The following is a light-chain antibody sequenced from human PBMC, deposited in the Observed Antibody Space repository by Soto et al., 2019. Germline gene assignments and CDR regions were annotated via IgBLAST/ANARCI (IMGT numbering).Light chain of an antibody. CDR3: QQFGTIPFT. CDR1: QSVSSTY. CDR2: GAS. Sequence: IVLTQSPGTLSLSPGERATLSCRASQSVSSTYLGWYQQKPGQAPRLLISGASNRATGIPDRFSGSGSGTDFTLTFSRLAPEDFAVYYCQQFGTIPFTFGPGTKVDV. V-gene: IGKV3-20*01. J-gene: IGKJ3*01.